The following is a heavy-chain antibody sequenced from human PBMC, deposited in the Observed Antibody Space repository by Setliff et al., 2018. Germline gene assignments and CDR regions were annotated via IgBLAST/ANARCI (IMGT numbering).Heavy chain of an antibody. J-gene: IGHJ5*02. CDR2: IYPGDSDT. CDR1: GYSFTSYW. Sequence: PGESLKISCKGSGYSFTSYWIGWVRQMPGKGLEWMGIIYPGDSDTRYSPSFQGQVTISADKSISTAYLQWSSLKASDTAMYYCARSRCNFWSGYFNWFDPWGQGTLVTVSS. CDR3: ARSRCNFWSGYFNWFDP. V-gene: IGHV5-51*01. D-gene: IGHD3-3*01.